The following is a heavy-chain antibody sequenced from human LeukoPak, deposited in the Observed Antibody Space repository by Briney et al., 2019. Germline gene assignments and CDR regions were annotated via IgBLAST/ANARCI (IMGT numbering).Heavy chain of an antibody. V-gene: IGHV6-1*01. CDR2: TYYRSKWYN. CDR1: GDSVSSNSAA. D-gene: IGHD4-23*01. CDR3: ARDRVVTGDLGSYYFDY. Sequence: SQTLSLTCAISGDSVSSNSAAWNWIRQSPSRGLEWLGRTYYRSKWYNDYAVSVKSRITINPDTSKNQFSLQLSSATPEDTAVYYCARDRVVTGDLGSYYFDYWGQGTLVTVSS. J-gene: IGHJ4*02.